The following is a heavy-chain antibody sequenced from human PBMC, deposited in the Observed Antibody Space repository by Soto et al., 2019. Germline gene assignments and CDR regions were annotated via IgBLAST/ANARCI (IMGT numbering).Heavy chain of an antibody. Sequence: EVQLLESGGGLVQPGGSLRLSCAASGFTFSSYAMSWVRQAPGKGLEWVSAISGSGGSTYYADSVKGRFTISRDNSKNTQYLQMNSLRDEDTAVYYGADLGQYYDFWSGTDLDFDFWGQGTLVTVSS. J-gene: IGHJ4*02. CDR3: ADLGQYYDFWSGTDLDFDF. V-gene: IGHV3-23*01. CDR2: ISGSGGST. CDR1: GFTFSSYA. D-gene: IGHD3-3*01.